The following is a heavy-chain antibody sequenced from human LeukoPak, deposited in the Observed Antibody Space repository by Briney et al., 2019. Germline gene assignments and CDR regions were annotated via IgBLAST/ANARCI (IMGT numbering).Heavy chain of an antibody. J-gene: IGHJ4*02. CDR2: IWSDGGNK. D-gene: IGHD4-17*01. V-gene: IGHV3-33*01. Sequence: GGSLRLSCAASGFTFSNYGMHWVRQTPGKGLEWVAIIWSDGGNKYYADSVKGRFTISRDNSKNTLYLQMNSLRAEDTAVYYCARDLYGDLGVGYWGQGTLVTVSS. CDR3: ARDLYGDLGVGY. CDR1: GFTFSNYG.